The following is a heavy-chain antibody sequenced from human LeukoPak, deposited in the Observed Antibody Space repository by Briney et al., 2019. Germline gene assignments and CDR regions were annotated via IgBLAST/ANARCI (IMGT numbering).Heavy chain of an antibody. CDR3: ARGNYYDSSAFDY. J-gene: IGHJ4*02. CDR1: GFTFSSYA. V-gene: IGHV3-64*04. D-gene: IGHD3-22*01. Sequence: GGSLGLSCSASGFTFSSYAMHWVRQAPGKGLEYVSAISSNGDRTYYADSVKGRFTISRDNSKDTLYLQMNSLRAEDTAVYYCARGNYYDSSAFDYWGQGILVTVSS. CDR2: ISSNGDRT.